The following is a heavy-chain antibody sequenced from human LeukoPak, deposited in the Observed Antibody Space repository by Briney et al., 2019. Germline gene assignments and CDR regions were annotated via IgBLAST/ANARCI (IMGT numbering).Heavy chain of an antibody. V-gene: IGHV4-34*01. Sequence: SETLSLTCAVYGGSFSGYYWSWIRQPPGKGLEWIGEINHSGSTYYNPSLKSRVTISVDTSKNQFSLKLSSVTAADTAVYYCAGGQADCSSTSCYEGPFDYWGQGTLVTVS. CDR2: INHSGST. CDR1: GGSFSGYY. CDR3: AGGQADCSSTSCYEGPFDY. D-gene: IGHD2-2*01. J-gene: IGHJ4*02.